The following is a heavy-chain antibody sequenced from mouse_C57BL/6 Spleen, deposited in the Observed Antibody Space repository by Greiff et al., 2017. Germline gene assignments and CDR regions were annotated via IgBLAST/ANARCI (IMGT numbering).Heavy chain of an antibody. CDR1: GYTFTDYE. D-gene: IGHD1-1*02. CDR2: IDPETGGT. Sequence: QVQLQQSGAGLVRPGASVTLSCKASGYTFTDYEMHWVKQTPVHGLEWIGAIDPETGGTASNQKFKGKAILTADKSSSTAYMELRSLTSEDSAVYYCTRRGGYYWYFDVWGTGTTVTVSS. J-gene: IGHJ1*03. V-gene: IGHV1-15*01. CDR3: TRRGGYYWYFDV.